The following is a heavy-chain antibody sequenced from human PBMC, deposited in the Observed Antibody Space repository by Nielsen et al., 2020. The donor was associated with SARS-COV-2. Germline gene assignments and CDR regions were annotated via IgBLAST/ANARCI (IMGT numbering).Heavy chain of an antibody. CDR3: AKRSGYGSGSILY. CDR2: ITASGDYT. V-gene: IGHV3-23*01. J-gene: IGHJ4*02. D-gene: IGHD3-10*01. CDR1: GFSFTSHA. Sequence: GGSLRLSCAASGFSFTSHAMAWVRQAPGKGLEWVSTITASGDYTYYADSVKGRFTISRDISQNTLYLQMNSLRAEDTAVYYCAKRSGYGSGSILYWGQGTLVTVSS.